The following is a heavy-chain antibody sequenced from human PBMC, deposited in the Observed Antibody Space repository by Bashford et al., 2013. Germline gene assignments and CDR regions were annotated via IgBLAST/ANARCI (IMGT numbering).Heavy chain of an antibody. J-gene: IGHJ4*02. CDR3: AREHEVREPAYWYDY. CDR2: VSGSGYT. CDR1: GGSMNGYS. D-gene: IGHD2-2*01. Sequence: SETLSLTCTVSGGSMNGYSWSWVRQPAGKGLEWVARVSGSGYTNNNPSFDSRVIVSVDTSRNQFSLKLTSVTAADTAVYYCAREHEVREPAYWYDYWGQGTLVTVSS. V-gene: IGHV4-4*07.